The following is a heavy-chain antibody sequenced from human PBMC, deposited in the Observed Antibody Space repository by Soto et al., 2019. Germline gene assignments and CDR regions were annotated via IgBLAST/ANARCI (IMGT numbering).Heavy chain of an antibody. J-gene: IGHJ3*02. CDR3: VREGPPITIIVVVTPVNAFDI. V-gene: IGHV1-18*01. Sequence: ASVKVSCKASGYTFTRYGISWVRPAPGQGLERMGWISAYNGNTNYAQKLQGRVTMTTDTSTSTAYMELRSLRYDDTAVYYCVREGPPITIIVVVTPVNAFDIWGQGTMITVSS. CDR2: ISAYNGNT. CDR1: GYTFTRYG. D-gene: IGHD3-22*01.